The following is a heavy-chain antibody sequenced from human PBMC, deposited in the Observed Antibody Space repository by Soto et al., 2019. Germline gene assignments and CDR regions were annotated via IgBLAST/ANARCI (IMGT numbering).Heavy chain of an antibody. CDR3: AKWSAMVLPFDY. CDR1: GYTFTGYY. CDR2: IIPNSGGT. Sequence: ASVKVSCKASGYTFTGYYMHWVRQAPGQGLEWMGWIIPNSGGTDYAQKFQGRVTMTRDTSISTAYMELSRLRSDDTAVYYCAKWSAMVLPFDYWRQGTLVTVSS. V-gene: IGHV1-2*02. J-gene: IGHJ4*02. D-gene: IGHD3-10*01.